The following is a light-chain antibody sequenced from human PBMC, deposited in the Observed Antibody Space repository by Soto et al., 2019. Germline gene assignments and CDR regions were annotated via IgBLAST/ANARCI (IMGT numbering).Light chain of an antibody. V-gene: IGLV2-14*01. J-gene: IGLJ1*01. CDR1: SSDVGAYNY. Sequence: QSALTQPASVSGSPGQSITISCTGTSSDVGAYNYVSWYQQHPGKAPKLMIYEVSNRPSGVSDRFSGSKSGNTASLTISGLQAEDEADYYCSSYTSNRGVFGTGTKLTVL. CDR3: SSYTSNRGV. CDR2: EVS.